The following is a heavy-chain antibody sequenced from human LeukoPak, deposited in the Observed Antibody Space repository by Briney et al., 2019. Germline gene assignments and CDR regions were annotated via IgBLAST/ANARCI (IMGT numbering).Heavy chain of an antibody. Sequence: SETLSLTCAVYGGSFSGYYWSWIRQPPGKGLEWIGEINHSGSTNYNPSLKSRVTISVDTSKNQFSLKPSSVTAADTAVYYCARVNTESMTTVTTGEVYFDYWGQGTLVTVSS. V-gene: IGHV4-34*01. CDR3: ARVNTESMTTVTTGEVYFDY. J-gene: IGHJ4*02. CDR1: GGSFSGYY. CDR2: INHSGST. D-gene: IGHD4-11*01.